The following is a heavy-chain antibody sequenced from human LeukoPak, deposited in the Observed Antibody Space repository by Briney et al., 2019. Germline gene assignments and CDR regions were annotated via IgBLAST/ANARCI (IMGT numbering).Heavy chain of an antibody. CDR2: ISAGGDST. CDR3: ARWVYYYDF. J-gene: IGHJ4*02. Sequence: GGSLRLSCSASGFTFSTYAINWVRQAPGKGLEWVSAISAGGDSTLYADSVKGRFTISRDNSRNTLYLQMSNLRVDDTALYYCARWVYYYDFWGQGTLLTVSS. CDR1: GFTFSTYA. D-gene: IGHD5-24*01. V-gene: IGHV3-23*01.